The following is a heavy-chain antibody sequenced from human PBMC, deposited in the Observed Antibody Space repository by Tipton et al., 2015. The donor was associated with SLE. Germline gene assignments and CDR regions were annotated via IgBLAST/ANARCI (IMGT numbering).Heavy chain of an antibody. CDR1: GGSFSGYY. D-gene: IGHD3-3*01. CDR3: ARRRYYYFWSGYYTEDAFDI. V-gene: IGHV4-34*01. J-gene: IGHJ3*02. CDR2: INHGGRI. Sequence: TLSLTCAVYGGSFSGYYWNWIRQPPGKGLEWIGEINHGGRINYNPSLKSRVTMSVDTSKNQFSLKLSSVTAADTAVYYCARRRYYYFWSGYYTEDAFDIWGQGTMVTVSS.